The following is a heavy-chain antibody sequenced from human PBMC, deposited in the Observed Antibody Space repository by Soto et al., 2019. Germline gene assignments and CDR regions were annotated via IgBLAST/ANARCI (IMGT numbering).Heavy chain of an antibody. V-gene: IGHV4-59*01. J-gene: IGHJ3*02. CDR1: GGSISSFY. CDR3: ARGQSGFDFHPFDI. D-gene: IGHD5-12*01. Sequence: SETLSLTCTVSGGSISSFYWNWIRQPPGKGLEWIGYMFNSGTTKYNPSLKSRATMSIDTSKNQFSLKLSSVTTADKAVYYCARGQSGFDFHPFDIWGRGTTVTVSS. CDR2: MFNSGTT.